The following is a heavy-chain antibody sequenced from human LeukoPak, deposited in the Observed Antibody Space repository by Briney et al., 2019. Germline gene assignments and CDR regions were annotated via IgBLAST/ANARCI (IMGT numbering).Heavy chain of an antibody. Sequence: PSETLSLTCTVSGGSISSGSYYWSWIRQPAGKGLGWIGRIYTSGSTNYNPSLKSRVTISVDTSKNQFSLKLSPVTAADTAVYYCARGSAEFDYWGQGTLVTVSS. CDR1: GGSISSGSYY. CDR3: ARGSAEFDY. D-gene: IGHD6-13*01. CDR2: IYTSGST. V-gene: IGHV4-61*02. J-gene: IGHJ4*02.